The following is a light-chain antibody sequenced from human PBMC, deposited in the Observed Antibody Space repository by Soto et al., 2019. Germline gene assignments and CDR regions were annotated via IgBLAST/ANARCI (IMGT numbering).Light chain of an antibody. Sequence: SYELTQSPSVSVAPEKTATITCGGNHIGNKRVHWYRQKPGQDPVLLISYDSDRPSGIPERFSGSNSGNTATLTISRVEAGDEADYYCQVWDIMTDKDVFGSGTKLTVL. V-gene: IGLV3-21*04. J-gene: IGLJ1*01. CDR2: YDS. CDR3: QVWDIMTDKDV. CDR1: HIGNKR.